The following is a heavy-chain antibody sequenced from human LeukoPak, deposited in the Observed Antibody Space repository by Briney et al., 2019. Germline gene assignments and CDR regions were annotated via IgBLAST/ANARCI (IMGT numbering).Heavy chain of an antibody. J-gene: IGHJ6*04. CDR1: GGTFSSYA. V-gene: IGHV1-69*06. CDR3: ASATLRCSGGSCYEMDV. D-gene: IGHD2-15*01. CDR2: IIPIFGTA. Sequence: SVKVSCKASGGTFSSYAISWVRQAPGQGLEWMGGIIPIFGTANYAQKFQGRLTITADKSTSTAYMELSSLRSEDTAVYYCASATLRCSGGSCYEMDVWGKGTTVTVSS.